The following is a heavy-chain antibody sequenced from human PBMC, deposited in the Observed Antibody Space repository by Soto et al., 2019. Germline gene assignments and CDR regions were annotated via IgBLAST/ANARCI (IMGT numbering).Heavy chain of an antibody. CDR1: GYTFTSYG. J-gene: IGHJ4*02. V-gene: IGHV1-3*01. CDR3: ARGGYFDSSNYLAY. CDR2: INPGNGNT. Sequence: QVQLVQSGAEVKKPGASVKVSCKASGYTFTSYGINWVRQAPGRGLEWMGWINPGNGNTKYSQQFQGSVIIDRDTSASTAYMELSSLRSEDTAVYYCARGGYFDSSNYLAYWGLGTLVTVSS. D-gene: IGHD3-22*01.